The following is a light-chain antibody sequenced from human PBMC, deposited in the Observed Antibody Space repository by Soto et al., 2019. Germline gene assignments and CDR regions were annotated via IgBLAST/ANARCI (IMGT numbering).Light chain of an antibody. J-gene: IGLJ3*02. CDR2: GNN. CDR1: SSNIGAAYD. Sequence: QSVLTQPPSVSGAPGQKVTISCTRSSSNIGAAYDVHWYQHLPGTAPKLLIYGNNNRPSGVPDRFSGSKSGTSASLAITGLQAEYEADYYGQSYDSSLSGGVFGGGTQLTVL. V-gene: IGLV1-40*01. CDR3: QSYDSSLSGGV.